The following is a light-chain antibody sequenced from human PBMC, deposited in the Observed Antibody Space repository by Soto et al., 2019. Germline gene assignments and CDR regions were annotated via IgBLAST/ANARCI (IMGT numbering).Light chain of an antibody. CDR2: GAS. CDR3: QQYNSSPPEFT. Sequence: EIVLTQSPGTLSVSPGERVTLSCRASQSISSIYLAWYQQRPGQAPRLLIFGASYRATGIPDRFSGSGSGTDFTLTISRLEPEDFAVYYCQQYNSSPPEFTFGPGTKVDSK. J-gene: IGKJ3*01. V-gene: IGKV3-20*01. CDR1: QSISSIY.